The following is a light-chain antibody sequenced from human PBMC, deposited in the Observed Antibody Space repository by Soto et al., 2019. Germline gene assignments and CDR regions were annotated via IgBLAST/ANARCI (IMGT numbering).Light chain of an antibody. J-gene: IGKJ2*01. Sequence: EVVLTQSPGTLSLSPGERATLSCRTSQTVSSSYYLSWYQQKPGQAPRLLIYCASNRASGVPDRFSSGWSGTDFTLTISRLEPEYFAVYYCQRYVTATPAYTFGQGTELEIK. CDR1: QTVSSSYY. V-gene: IGKV3-20*01. CDR3: QRYVTATPAYT. CDR2: CAS.